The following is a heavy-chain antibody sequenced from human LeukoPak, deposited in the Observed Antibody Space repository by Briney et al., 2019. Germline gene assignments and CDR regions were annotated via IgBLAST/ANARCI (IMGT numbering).Heavy chain of an antibody. J-gene: IGHJ4*02. CDR1: GFTFSSYS. V-gene: IGHV3-21*01. D-gene: IGHD3-3*01. Sequence: NPGGSLRLSCAASGFTFSSYSMNWVRQAPGKGLEWVSSISSSSSYIYYADSVKGRFTISRDNAKNSLYLQMNSLRAEDTAVYYCARCLEWSPNYFDYWGQGTLVTVSS. CDR2: ISSSSSYI. CDR3: ARCLEWSPNYFDY.